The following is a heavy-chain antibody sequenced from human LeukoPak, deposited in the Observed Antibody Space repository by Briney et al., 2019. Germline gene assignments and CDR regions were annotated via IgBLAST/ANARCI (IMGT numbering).Heavy chain of an antibody. CDR3: ARAVAGTHWFDP. J-gene: IGHJ5*02. Sequence: GGSLRLSCAASGFTFISYSMNWVRQAPGKGLERVSSISGSSSYIYYADSVKGRFTISRDNAKNSLYPQMNSPRAEDTAVYYCARAVAGTHWFDPWGQGTLVTVSS. V-gene: IGHV3-21*01. CDR1: GFTFISYS. D-gene: IGHD6-19*01. CDR2: ISGSSSYI.